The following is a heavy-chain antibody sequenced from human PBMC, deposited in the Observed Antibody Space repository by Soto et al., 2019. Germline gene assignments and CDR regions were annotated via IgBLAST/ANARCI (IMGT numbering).Heavy chain of an antibody. D-gene: IGHD6-13*01. J-gene: IGHJ5*02. CDR2: ISGAGVST. Sequence: EVQLLESGGDLIQPGGSLRLACAASGFSFSSYPMSWVRQAPGKGLEWVAAISGAGVSTYYADSVRGRFTISRENSKSTRYLQMSSLRAEDTALYYCAKDQLTSGGTFWFDPWGQGTLVTVSS. CDR1: GFSFSSYP. V-gene: IGHV3-23*01. CDR3: AKDQLTSGGTFWFDP.